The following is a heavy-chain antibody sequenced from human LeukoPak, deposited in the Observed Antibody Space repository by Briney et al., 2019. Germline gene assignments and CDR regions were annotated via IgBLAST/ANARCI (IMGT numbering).Heavy chain of an antibody. D-gene: IGHD3-22*01. CDR2: ISAYNGNT. V-gene: IGHV1-18*01. Sequence: ASVKVSCKASGYTFTSYGISWVRQAPGQGLEWMGWISAYNGNTSSAQKLQGRVTMTTDTSTSTAYMELRSLRSEDTAVYYCARADYYDSSGYWVHFDYWGQGPLVTVSS. CDR1: GYTFTSYG. CDR3: ARADYYDSSGYWVHFDY. J-gene: IGHJ4*02.